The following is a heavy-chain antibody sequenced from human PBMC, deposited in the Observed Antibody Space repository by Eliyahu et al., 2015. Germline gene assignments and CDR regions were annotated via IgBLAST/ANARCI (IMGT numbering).Heavy chain of an antibody. J-gene: IGHJ4*02. CDR3: ASGSYCFDY. D-gene: IGHD1-26*01. Sequence: EVQLVESGGGLVQPGXXLRLSCAAXGFTFSSYWXSWVRQAPGKGLEWVANIKQXGSXKYYVDSVKGRFTISRDNAKNSLYLQMNSLRAEDTAVYYCASGSYCFDYWGQGTLVTVSS. CDR2: IKQXGSXK. V-gene: IGHV3-7*02. CDR1: GFTFSSYW.